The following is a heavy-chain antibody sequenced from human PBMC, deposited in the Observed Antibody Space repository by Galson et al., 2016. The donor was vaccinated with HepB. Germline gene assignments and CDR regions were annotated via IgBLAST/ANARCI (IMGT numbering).Heavy chain of an antibody. Sequence: SLRLSCAASGFIVSNNFMNWVRHTPGKGLEWVSIVYNTGKTYYADSVKGRFAVSRDDSKNTLYLQMNSLRVEDTGVYYCARDWGYWGQGTLVTVSS. CDR1: GFIVSNNF. CDR3: ARDWGY. CDR2: VYNTGKT. D-gene: IGHD3-16*01. V-gene: IGHV3-53*01. J-gene: IGHJ1*01.